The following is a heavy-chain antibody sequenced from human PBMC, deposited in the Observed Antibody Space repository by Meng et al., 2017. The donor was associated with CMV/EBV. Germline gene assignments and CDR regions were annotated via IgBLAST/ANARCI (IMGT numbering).Heavy chain of an antibody. Sequence: ASVKVSCKASGYTFTSYDINWVRQATGQGLEWMGWMNPNSGNTGYAQKFQGRVTMTRNTSISTAYMELSSVTAADTAVYYCARASLVDDFWSGSHRWFDPWGQGTLVTVSS. D-gene: IGHD3-3*01. CDR1: GYTFTSYD. V-gene: IGHV1-8*01. CDR3: ARASLVDDFWSGSHRWFDP. CDR2: MNPNSGNT. J-gene: IGHJ5*02.